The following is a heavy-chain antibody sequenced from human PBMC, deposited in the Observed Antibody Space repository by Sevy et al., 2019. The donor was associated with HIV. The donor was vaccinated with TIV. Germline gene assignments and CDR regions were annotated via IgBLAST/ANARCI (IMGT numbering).Heavy chain of an antibody. J-gene: IGHJ5*02. Sequence: SETLSLTCGVSGDSITSSDDYWTWIRQFPGKGLQWIGTLCYDGRAVYNPSLESRVTMSLDTSKSRLSLHVKSVSAADTAVFYCARAKWAMAGTFSFDPCGQRILVTVSS. V-gene: IGHV4-39*02. D-gene: IGHD6-19*01. CDR2: LCYDGRA. CDR3: ARAKWAMAGTFSFDP. CDR1: GDSITSSDDY.